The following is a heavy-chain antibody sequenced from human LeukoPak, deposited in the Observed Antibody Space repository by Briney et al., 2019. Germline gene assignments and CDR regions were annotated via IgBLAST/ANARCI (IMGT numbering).Heavy chain of an antibody. CDR3: TRYNNDHFDY. CDR2: IAYGGSRA. V-gene: IGHV3-33*01. J-gene: IGHJ4*02. Sequence: GGSLRLSCAGSGFTFGGYGMHWFRQTPGKGLEWVAVIAYGGSRAFCADSVKGRFTISRDNSKNTMSVQMDDLRAEDTAVYYCTRYNNDHFDYWGQGTLVTVSS. CDR1: GFTFGGYG. D-gene: IGHD1-14*01.